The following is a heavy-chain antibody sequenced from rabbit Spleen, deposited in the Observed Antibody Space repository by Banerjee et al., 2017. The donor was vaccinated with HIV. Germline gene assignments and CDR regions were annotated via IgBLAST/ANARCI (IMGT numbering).Heavy chain of an antibody. J-gene: IGHJ4*01. CDR1: GFTLSSYY. CDR2: IDLLFGTT. V-gene: IGHV1S7*01. D-gene: IGHD6-1*01. Sequence: HLKESGGGLVQPGGSLKLSCKASGFTLSSYYMNWVRQAPGKGLEWIGYIDLLFGTTYYANWVNGRFTISSHNAQNTLYLQLHSLTAADTATYFCARGVYGGYGYAFDLWGPGTLVTVS. CDR3: ARGVYGGYGYAFDL.